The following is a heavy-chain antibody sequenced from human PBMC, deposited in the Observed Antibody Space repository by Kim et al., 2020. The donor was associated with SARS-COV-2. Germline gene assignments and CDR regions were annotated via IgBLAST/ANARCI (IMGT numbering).Heavy chain of an antibody. V-gene: IGHV3-23*01. CDR2: ISGSGGST. Sequence: GGSLRLSCAASGFTFSSYAMSWVRQAPGKGLEWVSAISGSGGSTYYADSVKGRFTISRDNSKNTLYLQMNSLRAEDTAVYYCAKEIVGATPMYYGMDVWGQGTTVTVSS. D-gene: IGHD1-26*01. CDR1: GFTFSSYA. J-gene: IGHJ6*02. CDR3: AKEIVGATPMYYGMDV.